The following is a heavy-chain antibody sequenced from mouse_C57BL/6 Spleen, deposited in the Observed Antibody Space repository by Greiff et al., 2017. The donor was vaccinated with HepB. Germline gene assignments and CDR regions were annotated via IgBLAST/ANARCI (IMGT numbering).Heavy chain of an antibody. CDR2: FYPGSGSI. CDR1: GYTFTEYT. J-gene: IGHJ3*01. CDR3: ARHEDRDGLLWYPFAY. D-gene: IGHD2-1*01. V-gene: IGHV1-62-2*01. Sequence: VKLVESGAELVKPGASVKLSCKASGYTFTEYTIHWVKQRSGQGLEWIGWFYPGSGSIKYNEKFKDKATLTADKSSSTVYMELSRLTSEDSAVYFCARHEDRDGLLWYPFAYWGQGTLVTVSA.